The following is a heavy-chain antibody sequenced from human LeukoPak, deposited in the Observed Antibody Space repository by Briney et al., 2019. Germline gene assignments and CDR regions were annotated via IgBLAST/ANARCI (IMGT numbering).Heavy chain of an antibody. CDR3: ARDRLGAMLFFDS. V-gene: IGHV3-23*01. J-gene: IGHJ4*02. CDR1: GFTFSSYG. CDR2: ITGTGHIT. Sequence: GGSLRLSCAASGFTFSSYGMSWVRQAPGKGLEWVSAITGTGHITYYADSVKGRFTISRDNSKNTPYLQMNSLRAEDTALYYCARDRLGAMLFFDSWGQGTLVTVSS. D-gene: IGHD3-16*01.